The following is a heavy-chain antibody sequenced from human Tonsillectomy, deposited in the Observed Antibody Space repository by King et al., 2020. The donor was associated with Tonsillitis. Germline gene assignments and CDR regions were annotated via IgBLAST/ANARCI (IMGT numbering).Heavy chain of an antibody. CDR3: ARQTANTQDAFDI. Sequence: QLQESGPGLVKPSETLSLTCTVSGGSISSSSYYWGWIRQPPGKGLEWIGSIYYSGSTYYNPSLKSRVTISVDTSKNQFSLKLSSVTAADTAVYYCARQTANTQDAFDIWGQGTMVTVSS. D-gene: IGHD2-2*02. CDR2: IYYSGST. V-gene: IGHV4-39*01. CDR1: GGSISSSSYY. J-gene: IGHJ3*02.